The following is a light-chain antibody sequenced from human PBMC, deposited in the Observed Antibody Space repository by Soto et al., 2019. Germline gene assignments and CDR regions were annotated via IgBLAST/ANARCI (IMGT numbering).Light chain of an antibody. CDR2: EVT. CDR1: SSDVGGYNY. J-gene: IGLJ3*02. V-gene: IGLV2-8*01. CDR3: SSYAASNNFYFV. Sequence: QSALTQPPSASGSPGQSVTISCTGTSSDVGGYNYVSWYQQYPGRAPKLMIYEVTKRPSGVPDRFSGSKSRNTASLTVSGLQAEDEADYYCSSYAASNNFYFVFGGGPKLTVL.